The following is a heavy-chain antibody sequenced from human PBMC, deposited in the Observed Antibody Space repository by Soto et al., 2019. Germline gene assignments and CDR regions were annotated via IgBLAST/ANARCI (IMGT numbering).Heavy chain of an antibody. CDR3: AKDLYGSWSNHWYFDL. CDR1: GFTFSSYG. D-gene: IGHD3-10*01. Sequence: QVQLVESGGGVVQPGRSLRLSCAASGFTFSSYGMHWVRQAPGKGLEWVAVISYDGSNKYYADSVKGRFTISRDNSKNXLYLQMNSLRAEDTAVYYCAKDLYGSWSNHWYFDLWGRGTLVTVSS. CDR2: ISYDGSNK. V-gene: IGHV3-30*18. J-gene: IGHJ2*01.